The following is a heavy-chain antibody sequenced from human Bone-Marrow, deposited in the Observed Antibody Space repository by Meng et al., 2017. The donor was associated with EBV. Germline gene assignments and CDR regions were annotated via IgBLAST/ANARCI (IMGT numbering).Heavy chain of an antibody. CDR2: TYYRSKSYN. CDR1: ADSISSNNAA. V-gene: IGHV6-1*01. CDR3: AYFGDLPPLW. D-gene: IGHD3-16*01. J-gene: IGHJ4*02. Sequence: QLQQSGPGLVKSSQTLSVTFAISADSISSNNAAWNWIRQSPSRGLEWLGRTYYRSKSYNDYAVSVKSRITVNLDTSKNQLSLHLNSVTPEDTAVYYCAYFGDLPPLWWGQGTLVTVSS.